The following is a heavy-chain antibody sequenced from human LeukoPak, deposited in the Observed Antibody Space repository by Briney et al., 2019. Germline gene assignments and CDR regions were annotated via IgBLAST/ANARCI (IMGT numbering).Heavy chain of an antibody. CDR1: GFTFSSCG. V-gene: IGHV3-30*02. CDR3: ARVIPVDGAFDI. CDR2: IRYDGSNK. D-gene: IGHD2-8*02. J-gene: IGHJ3*02. Sequence: GGSLRLSCAASGFTFSSCGMHWVRQAPGKGLEWVAFIRYDGSNKYYADSVKGRFTISRDNSKNTVYLQMNSLRAEDTAVYYCARVIPVDGAFDIWGQGTMVTVSS.